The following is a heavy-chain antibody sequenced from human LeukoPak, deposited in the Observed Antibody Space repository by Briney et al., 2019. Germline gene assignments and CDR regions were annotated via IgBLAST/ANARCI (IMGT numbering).Heavy chain of an antibody. J-gene: IGHJ4*02. V-gene: IGHV3-30-3*01. CDR3: ARDRVVGATMSGGFFY. CDR1: GFTFSSYA. D-gene: IGHD1-26*01. CDR2: ISYDGSNK. Sequence: GGSLRLSCAASGFTFSSYAMHWVRQAPGKGLEWVAVISYDGSNKYYADSVKGRFTISRDNSKNTLYLQMNSLRAEDTPVYYCARDRVVGATMSGGFFYWGQGTLVTVSS.